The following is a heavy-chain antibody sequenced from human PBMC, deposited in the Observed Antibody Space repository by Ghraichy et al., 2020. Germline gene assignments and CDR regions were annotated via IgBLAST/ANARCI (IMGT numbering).Heavy chain of an antibody. V-gene: IGHV6-1*01. J-gene: IGHJ3*02. D-gene: IGHD1-14*01. CDR3: ARWDSNRGAVLDI. Sequence: SQTLSLTCAISGDSVSSNGATWNWIRQSPSRGLEWLGRTYYRSKWYNDYAVSVKSRITINSDTSKNQFSLQLSSVTPEDTAVYYCARWDSNRGAVLDIWGQGTMVTVSS. CDR2: TYYRSKWYN. CDR1: GDSVSSNGAT.